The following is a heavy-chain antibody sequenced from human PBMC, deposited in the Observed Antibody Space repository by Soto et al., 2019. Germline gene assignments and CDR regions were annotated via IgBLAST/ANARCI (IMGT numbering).Heavy chain of an antibody. D-gene: IGHD3-10*01. Sequence: QVQLQQSGPGLVKPSQTLSLTCAISGDTVSSNSAAWNWIRQSPSRGLEWLGTTFYRSKWYNDYAPSVKSRITINLDTSKNQISLRLNSVTPEDTAVYYCARGAMVRGVTNHCFDYWGQGTLVTVSS. CDR3: ARGAMVRGVTNHCFDY. CDR1: GDTVSSNSAA. CDR2: TFYRSKWYN. V-gene: IGHV6-1*01. J-gene: IGHJ4*02.